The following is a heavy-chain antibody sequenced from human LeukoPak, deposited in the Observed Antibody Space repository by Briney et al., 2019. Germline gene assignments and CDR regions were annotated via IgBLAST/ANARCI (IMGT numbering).Heavy chain of an antibody. J-gene: IGHJ3*02. D-gene: IGHD3-10*01. V-gene: IGHV3-53*01. Sequence: GGSLRLSCAASGFTVSSNYMSWVRQAPGKGLEWVSVIYSGGSTYYADSVKGRFTISRDNSKNTLYLQMNSLRAEDTAVYYCARDGSGSGDPHDAFDIWGQGTMVTVSS. CDR1: GFTVSSNY. CDR3: ARDGSGSGDPHDAFDI. CDR2: IYSGGST.